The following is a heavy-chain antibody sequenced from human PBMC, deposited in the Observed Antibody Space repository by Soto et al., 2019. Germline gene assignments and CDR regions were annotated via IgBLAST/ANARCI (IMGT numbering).Heavy chain of an antibody. CDR1: GYTFTSYA. J-gene: IGHJ6*02. CDR3: ARVGARRYYGSGSYYYYYGMDV. CDR2: INAGNGNT. Sequence: ASVKVSCKASGYTFTSYAMHWVRQAPGQRLEWMGWINAGNGNTKYSQKFQGRVTITRDTSASTAYVELSSLRSEGTAVYYCARVGARRYYGSGSYYYYYGMDVWGQGTTVIVSS. D-gene: IGHD3-10*01. V-gene: IGHV1-3*01.